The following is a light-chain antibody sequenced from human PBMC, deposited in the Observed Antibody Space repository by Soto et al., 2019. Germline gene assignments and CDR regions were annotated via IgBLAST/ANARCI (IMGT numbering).Light chain of an antibody. CDR3: SSYTTNTTPV. CDR2: DVS. V-gene: IGLV2-14*03. Sequence: QSALAQPASVSGSPGQSITISCTGTSSDVGAYNSVSWYQHHPGKAPKLMIFDVSNWPSGVSNRFSGSKSGNTASLTISGLQPEDEADYFCSSYTTNTTPVFGGGTKLTVL. CDR1: SSDVGAYNS. J-gene: IGLJ2*01.